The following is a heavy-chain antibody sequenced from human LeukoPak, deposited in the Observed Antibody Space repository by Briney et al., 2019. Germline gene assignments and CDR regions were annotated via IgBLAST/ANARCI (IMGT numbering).Heavy chain of an antibody. D-gene: IGHD3-16*01. V-gene: IGHV4-4*07. J-gene: IGHJ4*02. Sequence: PPETLSLTCSVSGGSISSYFWNWIRQPAGKGLEWIGRMYTTGSTNYNPSLKSRVTISVDMSKNQFSLKLSSVTAADTAVYYCARRELRGLFDYWGQGTLVTVSS. CDR3: ARRELRGLFDY. CDR1: GGSISSYF. CDR2: MYTTGST.